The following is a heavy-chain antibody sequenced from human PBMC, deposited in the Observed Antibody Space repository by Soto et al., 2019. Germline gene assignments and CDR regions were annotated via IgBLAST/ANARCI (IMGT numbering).Heavy chain of an antibody. D-gene: IGHD5-12*01. Sequence: ASVKVSCKASGYTCTSYAMHWVLQAPGQRLEWMGWINAGNGNTKYSQKFQGRVTITRDTSASTAYMELSSLRSEDTAVYYCARVGRRWLQFLGYWGQGTLVTVSS. CDR3: ARVGRRWLQFLGY. CDR1: GYTCTSYA. CDR2: INAGNGNT. V-gene: IGHV1-3*01. J-gene: IGHJ4*02.